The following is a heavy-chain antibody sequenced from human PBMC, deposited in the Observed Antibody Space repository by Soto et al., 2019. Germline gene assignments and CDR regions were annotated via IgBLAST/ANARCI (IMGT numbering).Heavy chain of an antibody. D-gene: IGHD2-21*01. CDR2: ISGSGGRT. J-gene: IGHJ5*02. Sequence: VQLLESGGGLVQPGGSLRLSCAASGFTFSSYAMTWVRQAPGKGLQWVSAISGSGGRTYYADSVKGRFTISRDNSENTLYLQMNSLRAEDTAVYYCAKDSALRVKYHWGQGTLVTVSS. CDR1: GFTFSSYA. CDR3: AKDSALRVKYH. V-gene: IGHV3-23*01.